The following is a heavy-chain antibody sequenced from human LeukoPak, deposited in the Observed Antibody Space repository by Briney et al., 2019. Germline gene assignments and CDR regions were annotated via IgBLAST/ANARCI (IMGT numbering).Heavy chain of an antibody. V-gene: IGHV4-39*01. CDR3: ASTTLYGSGSNL. CDR2: IYYSGST. J-gene: IGHJ4*02. CDR1: GGSISSSSYY. D-gene: IGHD3-10*01. Sequence: SETLSLTCTVPGGSISSSSYYWGWIRQPPGKGLEWIGSIYYSGSTYYNPSLKSRVTISVDTSKNQFSLKLSSVTAADTAVYYCASTTLYGSGSNLWGQGTLVTVSS.